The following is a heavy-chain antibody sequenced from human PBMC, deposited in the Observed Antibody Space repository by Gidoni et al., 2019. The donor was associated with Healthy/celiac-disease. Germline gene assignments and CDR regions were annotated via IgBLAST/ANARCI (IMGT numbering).Heavy chain of an antibody. J-gene: IGHJ5*02. D-gene: IGHD1-26*01. CDR2: INHSGST. Sequence: QVQLQQWGAGLLKPSETLSLTCAVYGGSFSGYYWSWIRQPPGKGLEWIGEINHSGSTNYNPSLKSRVTISVDTSKNQFSLKLSSVTAADTAVYYCARSGSYSGLDPWGQGTLVTVSS. CDR3: ARSGSYSGLDP. V-gene: IGHV4-34*01. CDR1: GGSFSGYY.